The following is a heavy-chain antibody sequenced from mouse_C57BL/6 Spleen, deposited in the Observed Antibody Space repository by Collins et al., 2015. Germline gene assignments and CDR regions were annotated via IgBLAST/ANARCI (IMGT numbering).Heavy chain of an antibody. CDR1: GYTFTDYE. CDR2: IDPETVIT. D-gene: IGHD1-1*01. Sequence: QVQLQQSEAELVRPGASVTLSCKASGYTFTDYEMHWVKQTPVHGLEWIGAIDPETVITAYNQKFKGKAILTADKSSSTAYMELRSLTSEDSAVYHCTRSEVFYYGRSPYYFDYWGQGTTLTVSS. V-gene: IGHV1-15*01. J-gene: IGHJ2*01. CDR3: TRSEVFYYGRSPYYFDY.